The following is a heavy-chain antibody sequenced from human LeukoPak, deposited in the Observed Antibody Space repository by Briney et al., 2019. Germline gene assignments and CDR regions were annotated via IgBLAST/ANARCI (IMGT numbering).Heavy chain of an antibody. V-gene: IGHV3-21*04. D-gene: IGHD5-12*01. CDR1: GFAFESFT. CDR3: AKGLFSAYDKYLDS. Sequence: GGSLRRSCAGSGFAFESFTMTWVRQAPGKGLEWVSLISATSSDINYAESVRGRFTISRDNAKNSLFLQMDSLRVEDTAIYYCAKGLFSAYDKYLDSWGQGTVVTVSS. CDR2: ISATSSDI. J-gene: IGHJ4*02.